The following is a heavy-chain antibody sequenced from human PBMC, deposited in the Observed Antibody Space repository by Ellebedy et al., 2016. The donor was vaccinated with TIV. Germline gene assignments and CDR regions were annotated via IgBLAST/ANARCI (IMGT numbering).Heavy chain of an antibody. D-gene: IGHD3-10*01. J-gene: IGHJ6*02. Sequence: SVKVSCXASGGTFSSYAISWVRQAPGQGLEWMGGIIPIFGTANYAQKFQGRVTITADESTSTAYMELSSLRSEDTAVYYCARDRWGAMVRKMDVWGQGTTVTVSS. CDR1: GGTFSSYA. CDR3: ARDRWGAMVRKMDV. V-gene: IGHV1-69*13. CDR2: IIPIFGTA.